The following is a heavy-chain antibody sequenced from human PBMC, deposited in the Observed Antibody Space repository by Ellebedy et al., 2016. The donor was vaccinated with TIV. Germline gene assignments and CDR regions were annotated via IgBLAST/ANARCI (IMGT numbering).Heavy chain of an antibody. CDR3: AREETEKRGFDY. V-gene: IGHV3-53*01. CDR1: GFTVSSNY. J-gene: IGHJ4*02. CDR2: IYSGGST. D-gene: IGHD1-14*01. Sequence: GESLKISCAASGFTVSSNYMSWVRQAPGKGLEWVSVIYSGGSTYYADSVKGRFTISRDNSKNTLYLQMNSLRAEDTAVYYCAREETEKRGFDYWGQGTLVTVSS.